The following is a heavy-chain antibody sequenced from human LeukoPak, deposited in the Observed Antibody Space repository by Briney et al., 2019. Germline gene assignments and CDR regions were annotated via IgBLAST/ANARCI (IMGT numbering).Heavy chain of an antibody. D-gene: IGHD1-26*01. CDR3: AKRGAEVGATVAPGDY. J-gene: IGHJ4*02. Sequence: PGGSLRLSCTVSGFTVSSSSMSWVRQAPGKGLEWVSAISSSGSTIYYADSVKGRFTISRDNAKNSLYLQMNSLRAEDTAIYYCAKRGAEVGATVAPGDYWGQGTLVTVSS. CDR2: ISSSGSTI. CDR1: GFTVSSSS. V-gene: IGHV3-11*01.